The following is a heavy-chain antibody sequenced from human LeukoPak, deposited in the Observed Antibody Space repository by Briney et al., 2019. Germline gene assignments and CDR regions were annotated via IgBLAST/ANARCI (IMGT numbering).Heavy chain of an antibody. V-gene: IGHV1-69*05. CDR2: IIPIFGTA. Sequence: ASVKVSCKASGGTFSGYAISWVRQAPGQGLEWMGRIIPIFGTANYAQKFQGRVTIATDESTSTAYMELSSLRSEDTAAYYCARGQDWAAAGTGYYFDYWGQGTLVTVSS. CDR1: GGTFSGYA. D-gene: IGHD6-13*01. CDR3: ARGQDWAAAGTGYYFDY. J-gene: IGHJ4*02.